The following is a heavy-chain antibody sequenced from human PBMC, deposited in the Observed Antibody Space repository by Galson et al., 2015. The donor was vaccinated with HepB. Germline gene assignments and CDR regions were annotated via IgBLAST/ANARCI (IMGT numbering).Heavy chain of an antibody. CDR1: GYSFTSYW. CDR2: IDPSDSYT. D-gene: IGHD6-13*01. CDR3: ARHDRGEWIAAAGYFDY. V-gene: IGHV5-10-1*01. Sequence: QSGAEVKKPGESLRISCKGSGYSFTSYWISWVRQMPGKGLEWMGRIDPSDSYTNYSPSFQGHVTISADKSISTAYLQWSSLKASDTAMYYCARHDRGEWIAAAGYFDYWGQGTLVTVSS. J-gene: IGHJ4*02.